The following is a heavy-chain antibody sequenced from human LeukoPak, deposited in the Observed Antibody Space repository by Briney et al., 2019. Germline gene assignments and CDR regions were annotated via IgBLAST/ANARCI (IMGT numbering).Heavy chain of an antibody. CDR1: GGSISSYY. Sequence: SETLSLTCTVSGGSISSYYWSWIRQPPGKGLEWIGYIYYSGSTNYNPSLKGRVTISVDTSKNQFSLKLSSVTAADTAVYYCARVHGLYYYGMDVWGQGTTVTVS. V-gene: IGHV4-59*01. CDR3: ARVHGLYYYGMDV. CDR2: IYYSGST. D-gene: IGHD4-17*01. J-gene: IGHJ6*02.